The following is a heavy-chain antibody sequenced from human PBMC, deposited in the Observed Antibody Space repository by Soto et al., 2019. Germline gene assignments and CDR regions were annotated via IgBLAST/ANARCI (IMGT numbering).Heavy chain of an antibody. Sequence: GGSLRLSCAASGFTFPTYGMSWVRQAPGKGLEWVSVSSGSGGTTYYADSVNGRFTISRDNSKNTLYLQMNSLRAEDTAVYYCAKGKGSGYYYYYYGMDVWGQGTTVTVSS. J-gene: IGHJ6*02. CDR2: SSGSGGTT. D-gene: IGHD3-22*01. V-gene: IGHV3-23*01. CDR1: GFTFPTYG. CDR3: AKGKGSGYYYYYYGMDV.